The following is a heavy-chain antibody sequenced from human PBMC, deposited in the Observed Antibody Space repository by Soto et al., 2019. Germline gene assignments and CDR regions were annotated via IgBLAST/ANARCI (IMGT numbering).Heavy chain of an antibody. V-gene: IGHV3-48*02. CDR3: ARSVEGHFDY. D-gene: IGHD6-19*01. Sequence: EVQLVESGGNLVEPGGSLRLSCAASGLRFNIYSMNWVRQAPGKGLEWSAYITSDTKTIKYADSVKGRFTISRDNDKNLVYLYMNSLRDEDTAVYYCARSVEGHFDYWGQGTVVTVSA. J-gene: IGHJ4*02. CDR2: ITSDTKTI. CDR1: GLRFNIYS.